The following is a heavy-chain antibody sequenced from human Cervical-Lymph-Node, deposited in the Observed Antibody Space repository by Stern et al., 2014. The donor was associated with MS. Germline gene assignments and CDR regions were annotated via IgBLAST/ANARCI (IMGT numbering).Heavy chain of an antibody. Sequence: VQLVESGPGLVKPSETLSLTCTVSGGSISSYYWSWIRQPAGKGLEWIGRIYTSGSTNYNPSLKSRVTMSVDTSKNQFSLKLSSVTAADTAVYYCARDPYYYGSGSSYGMDVWGQGTTVTVSS. CDR2: IYTSGST. D-gene: IGHD3-10*01. CDR3: ARDPYYYGSGSSYGMDV. J-gene: IGHJ6*02. CDR1: GGSISSYY. V-gene: IGHV4-4*07.